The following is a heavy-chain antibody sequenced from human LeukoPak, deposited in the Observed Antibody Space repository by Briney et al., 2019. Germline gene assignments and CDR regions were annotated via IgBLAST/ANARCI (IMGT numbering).Heavy chain of an antibody. CDR3: ARGGYCSSTSCYNWFDP. V-gene: IGHV3-30-3*01. CDR1: GFTFSSYA. J-gene: IGHJ5*02. D-gene: IGHD2-2*01. CDR2: ISYDGSNK. Sequence: GRSLRLSCAASGFTFSSYAMHWVRQAPGKGLEWVAVISYDGSNKYYADSVKGRFTISRDNSKNTLYLQMNSLRAEDTAVYYCARGGYCSSTSCYNWFDPWGQGTLVTVSS.